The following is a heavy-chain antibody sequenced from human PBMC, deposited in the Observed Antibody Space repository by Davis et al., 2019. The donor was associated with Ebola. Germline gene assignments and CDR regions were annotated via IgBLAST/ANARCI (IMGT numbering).Heavy chain of an antibody. V-gene: IGHV4-39*01. CDR2: IYNSETT. D-gene: IGHD2-15*01. CDR3: ALRDFVT. J-gene: IGHJ4*02. Sequence: SETLSLTCPLSGDSISISNYYWSWTRQTPGKGLEWTGSIYNSETTNYNPSLKSRVTISADTSKNQFSLTLTSVTAADTAVYYCALRDFVTWGQGTQVTVSS. CDR1: GDSISISNYY.